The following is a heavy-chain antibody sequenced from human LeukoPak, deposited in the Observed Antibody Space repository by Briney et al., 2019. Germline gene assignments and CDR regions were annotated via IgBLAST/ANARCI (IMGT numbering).Heavy chain of an antibody. CDR2: TKNDGSST. D-gene: IGHD2-8*01. V-gene: IGHV3-74*01. CDR1: GVTSGFTFSSRW. Sequence: AGSLTLSCAVSGVTSGFTFSSRWMHWLRQAPGKGLEWVSVTKNDGSSTNYADSVRGRFTVSRDNAQNTVYLEMNSLRVEDTAIYYCHPLAYASKWGQGTLVTVSS. CDR3: HPLAYASK. J-gene: IGHJ4*02.